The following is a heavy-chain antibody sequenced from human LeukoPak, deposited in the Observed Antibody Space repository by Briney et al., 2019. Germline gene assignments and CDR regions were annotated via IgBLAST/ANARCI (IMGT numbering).Heavy chain of an antibody. D-gene: IGHD2-15*01. J-gene: IGHJ3*02. CDR2: IIPILGTA. CDR1: GGTFSSYA. Sequence: GASVKVSCKASGGTFSSYAISWVRQAPGQGLEWMGRIIPILGTANYAQKFQGRVTITTDESTSTAYMELSSLRSEDTAVYYCAKDKRSLSSDDAFDIWGQGTMVTVSS. V-gene: IGHV1-69*11. CDR3: AKDKRSLSSDDAFDI.